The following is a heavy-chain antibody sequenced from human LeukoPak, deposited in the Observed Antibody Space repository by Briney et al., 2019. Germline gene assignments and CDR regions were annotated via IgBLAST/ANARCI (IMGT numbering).Heavy chain of an antibody. J-gene: IGHJ4*02. D-gene: IGHD4/OR15-4a*01. Sequence: SETLSLTCAVYGGSFSGYYWSWIRQPPGKGLEWIGEINHSGSTNYNPSLESRVTISVDTSKNQFSLKLSSVTAADTAVYYCARLSMVARALDYWGQGTLVTVSS. CDR3: ARLSMVARALDY. CDR1: GGSFSGYY. V-gene: IGHV4-34*01. CDR2: INHSGST.